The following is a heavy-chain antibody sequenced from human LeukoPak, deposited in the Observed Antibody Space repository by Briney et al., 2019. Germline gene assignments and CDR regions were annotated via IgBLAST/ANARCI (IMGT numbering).Heavy chain of an antibody. J-gene: IGHJ6*02. CDR1: GFTFSSYW. CDR3: ARYCSGGSCLFYYYGMDV. Sequence: GGSLRLSCAASGFTFSSYWMSWVRQAPGKGLECVANIKQDGSEKYYVDSVEGRFTISRDNAKNSLFLQMNSLRAEDTAVYYCARYCSGGSCLFYYYGMDVWGQGTTVAVSS. V-gene: IGHV3-7*01. CDR2: IKQDGSEK. D-gene: IGHD2-15*01.